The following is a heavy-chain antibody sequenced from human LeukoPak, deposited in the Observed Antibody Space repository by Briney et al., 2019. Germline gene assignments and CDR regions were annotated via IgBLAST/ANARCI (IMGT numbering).Heavy chain of an antibody. J-gene: IGHJ6*02. V-gene: IGHV1-8*01. CDR3: ARKGGSSWEDNYYYGMDV. CDR1: GYTFTSYV. Sequence: ASVKVSCKASGYTFTSYVINWVRQATGQGLEWMGWMNPNSGNTGYAQKFQGRVTMTRNTSISTAYMELSSLRSEDTAVYYCARKGGSSWEDNYYYGMDVWGQGTTVTVSS. CDR2: MNPNSGNT. D-gene: IGHD6-13*01.